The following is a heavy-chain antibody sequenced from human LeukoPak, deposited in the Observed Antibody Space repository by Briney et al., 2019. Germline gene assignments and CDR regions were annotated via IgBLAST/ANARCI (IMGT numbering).Heavy chain of an antibody. CDR2: ISGSGGST. CDR3: ATEGFVYGYHAIDI. D-gene: IGHD5-18*01. Sequence: GGSLRLSCAASGFTFSSYAMSWVRQAPGKGLEWVSAISGSGGSTYYADSVKGRFTISRDNSKNTLYLQTNSLKTDDTAVYYCATEGFVYGYHAIDIWGQGTIVTVSS. V-gene: IGHV3-23*01. CDR1: GFTFSSYA. J-gene: IGHJ3*02.